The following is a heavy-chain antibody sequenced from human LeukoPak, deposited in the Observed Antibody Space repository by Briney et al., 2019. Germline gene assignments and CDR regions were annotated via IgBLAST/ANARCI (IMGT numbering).Heavy chain of an antibody. D-gene: IGHD3-10*02. Sequence: GGSLRLSCAASRFTFSSYEMNWVRQAPGKGLEWVSYISSSGSTIYYADSVKGRFTISRDNARNSLYLQMNSLRAEDTAVYYCAELGITMIGGVWGKGTTVTVSS. CDR1: RFTFSSYE. V-gene: IGHV3-48*03. CDR3: AELGITMIGGV. CDR2: ISSSGSTI. J-gene: IGHJ6*04.